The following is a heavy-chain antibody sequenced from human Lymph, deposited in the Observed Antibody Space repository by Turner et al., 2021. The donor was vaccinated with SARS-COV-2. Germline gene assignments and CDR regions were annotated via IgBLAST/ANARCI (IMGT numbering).Heavy chain of an antibody. CDR1: GYTCTGHY. Sequence: QVQLVQSGAEVKKPGASVKVPCKASGYTCTGHYMHWVRQAPGQGVEWMGWINPNSGDTNYAQKFQSRVTMTRDTSISTVYMELSRLRSDDTAVYYCARGASVTPDRYYYYYYGMDVWGQGTTVTVSS. J-gene: IGHJ6*02. CDR3: ARGASVTPDRYYYYYYGMDV. CDR2: INPNSGDT. D-gene: IGHD4-17*01. V-gene: IGHV1-2*02.